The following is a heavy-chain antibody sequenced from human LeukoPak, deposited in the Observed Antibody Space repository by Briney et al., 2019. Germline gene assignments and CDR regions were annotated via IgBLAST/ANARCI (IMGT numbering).Heavy chain of an antibody. V-gene: IGHV3-21*01. Sequence: PGGSLRLSCAASGFTFSSYSMNWVRQAPGKGLEWVSSISSSSSYICYADSVKGRFTISRDNAKNSLYLQMNSLRAEDTAVYYCARDLAVNWGQGTLVTVSS. D-gene: IGHD6-19*01. CDR1: GFTFSSYS. CDR3: ARDLAVN. CDR2: ISSSSSYI. J-gene: IGHJ4*02.